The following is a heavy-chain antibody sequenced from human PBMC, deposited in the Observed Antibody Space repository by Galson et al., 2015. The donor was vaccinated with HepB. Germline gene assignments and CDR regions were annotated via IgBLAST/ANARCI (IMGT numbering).Heavy chain of an antibody. CDR2: INPNSGGT. CDR3: ARDRPRGNWKPYYFDY. D-gene: IGHD1-1*01. J-gene: IGHJ4*02. V-gene: IGHV1-2*02. Sequence: SVKVSCKASGYTFTGYYMHWVRQAPGQGLEWMGWINPNSGGTNYAQKFQGRVTMTRDTSISTAYMELSRLRSDDTAVYYCARDRPRGNWKPYYFDYWGQGTLVTVSS. CDR1: GYTFTGYY.